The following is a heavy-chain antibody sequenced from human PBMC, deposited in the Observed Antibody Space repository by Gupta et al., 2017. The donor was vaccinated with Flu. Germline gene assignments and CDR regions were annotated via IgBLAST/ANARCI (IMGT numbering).Heavy chain of an antibody. Sequence: EVQLVQSGAEVKKPGESLRISCKGSGYSFTSYWISWVRQMPGKGLEWMGRIDPSDSYTTYSPSFQGHVTISADKSISTAYLQWSSLKASDTAMYYCARLIEGDGYNYPSVDFVWGQGTLVTVSS. CDR3: ARLIEGDGYNYPSVDFV. J-gene: IGHJ4*02. CDR1: GYSFTSYW. CDR2: IDPSDSYT. V-gene: IGHV5-10-1*01. D-gene: IGHD5-24*01.